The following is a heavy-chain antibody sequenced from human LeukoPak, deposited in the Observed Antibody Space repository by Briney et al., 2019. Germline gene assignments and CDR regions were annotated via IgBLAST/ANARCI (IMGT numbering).Heavy chain of an antibody. D-gene: IGHD6-19*01. CDR3: AREDHNSSGWYVDYFDY. Sequence: ASVKVSCKASGYTFTSYYMHWVRRAPGQGLEWMGIINPSGGSTSYAQKFQGRVTMTRDTSTSTVYMELSSLRSEDTAVYYCAREDHNSSGWYVDYFDYWGQGTLVTVSS. CDR2: INPSGGST. J-gene: IGHJ4*02. V-gene: IGHV1-46*01. CDR1: GYTFTSYY.